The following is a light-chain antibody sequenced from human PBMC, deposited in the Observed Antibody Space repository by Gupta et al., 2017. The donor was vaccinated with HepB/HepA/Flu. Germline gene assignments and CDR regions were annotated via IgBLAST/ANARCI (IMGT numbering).Light chain of an antibody. J-gene: IGKJ2*01. CDR1: QSIISY. CDR3: QQSYSTPDT. V-gene: IGKV1-39*01. CDR2: AAS. Sequence: MTQSTSSVSASVGDRVTITCLASQSIISYLNWYQQKPGKAPKLLTYAASSLQSGVPSRFSGSGSGTDFTLTISSLQPEDFATYYCQQSYSTPDTFGQGTKLEIK.